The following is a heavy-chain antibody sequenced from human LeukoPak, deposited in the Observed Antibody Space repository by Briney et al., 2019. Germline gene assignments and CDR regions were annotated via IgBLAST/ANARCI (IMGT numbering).Heavy chain of an antibody. D-gene: IGHD2-8*01. J-gene: IGHJ4*02. CDR3: ARNGAYCIDY. CDR1: GGSISSYY. CDR2: IYFSGST. V-gene: IGHV4-59*12. Sequence: PSETLSLTCTVSGGSISSYYWSWIRQPPGKGLEWIGYIYFSGSTNYNPSLKSRVTISVDKSKNQFSLDLNSVTAADTAVYYCARNGAYCIDYWGQGTLVTVSS.